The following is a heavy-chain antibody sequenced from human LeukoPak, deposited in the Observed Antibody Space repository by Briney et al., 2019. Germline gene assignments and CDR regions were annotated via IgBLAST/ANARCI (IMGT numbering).Heavy chain of an antibody. CDR1: GFSFSNFG. CDR2: ITGRGSSA. V-gene: IGHV3-23*01. CDR3: AKDGDSSGYYDY. J-gene: IGHJ4*02. D-gene: IGHD3-22*01. Sequence: GGSLRLSCAASGFSFSNFGMNWVRQGLGKGLEWVSSITGRGSSAYYADSVKGRFTISRDNSKSTLYLQMNSLRAEDTAVYYCAKDGDSSGYYDYWGQGTLVTVSS.